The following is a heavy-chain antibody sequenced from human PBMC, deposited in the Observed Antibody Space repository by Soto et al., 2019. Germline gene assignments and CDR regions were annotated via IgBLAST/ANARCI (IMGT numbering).Heavy chain of an antibody. Sequence: PSETLSLTCTVSGGSITSISYYWAWIRQSPGKGLEWIGSMYYSGSSYYNPSLKSRVTISVDTSKNQFSLRLSSVTAADTAVYYCASDLWSGYTLGHYYFDYWGQGTLVTVSS. CDR1: GGSITSISYY. CDR3: ASDLWSGYTLGHYYFDY. CDR2: MYYSGSS. V-gene: IGHV4-39*01. D-gene: IGHD3-3*01. J-gene: IGHJ4*02.